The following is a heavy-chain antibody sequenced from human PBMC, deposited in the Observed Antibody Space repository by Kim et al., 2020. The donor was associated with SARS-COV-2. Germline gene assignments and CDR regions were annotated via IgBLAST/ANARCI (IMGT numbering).Heavy chain of an antibody. CDR3: ARDNFGSNDY. CDR2: INVGNGNT. CDR1: GYTFTNGV. D-gene: IGHD3-10*01. J-gene: IGHJ4*02. Sequence: ASVKVSCKASGYTFTNGVMHWMCQAPGQRPEWMGWINVGNGNTRYSQTLQGRVTLTRDISASTTYMELSSLTSEDTAVYYCARDNFGSNDYWGQGTMVTVSS. V-gene: IGHV1-3*01.